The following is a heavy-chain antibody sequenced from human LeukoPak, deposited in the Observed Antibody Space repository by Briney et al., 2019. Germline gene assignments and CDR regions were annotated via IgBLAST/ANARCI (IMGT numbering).Heavy chain of an antibody. J-gene: IGHJ4*02. D-gene: IGHD6-13*01. V-gene: IGHV3-21*01. Sequence: GGSLRLSCAASGFTFSSYSMNWVRQAPGKGLECVSSISSSSSIYYADSVKGRFTISRDDAKNSLYLQMNSLRAEDTAVYYCARTATDTGEFDYWGQGTLVTVSS. CDR1: GFTFSSYS. CDR2: ISSSSSI. CDR3: ARTATDTGEFDY.